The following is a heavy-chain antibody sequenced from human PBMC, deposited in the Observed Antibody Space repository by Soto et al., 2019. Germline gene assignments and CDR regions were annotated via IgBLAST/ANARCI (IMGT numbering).Heavy chain of an antibody. CDR2: IKSKTDGGTT. Sequence: GGSLRLSCAASGFTFNNAWMSWVRQAPGKGLEWVGRIKSKTDGGTTDYAAPVKGRFTISRDDSKNTVYLQMNSLKTEDTAVYYCIIPPTTVTTFDYWGHGTLVTVSS. CDR1: GFTFNNAW. CDR3: IIPPTTVTTFDY. J-gene: IGHJ4*01. V-gene: IGHV3-15*01. D-gene: IGHD4-17*01.